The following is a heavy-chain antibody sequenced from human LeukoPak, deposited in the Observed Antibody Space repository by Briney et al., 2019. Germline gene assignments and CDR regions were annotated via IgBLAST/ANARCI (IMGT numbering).Heavy chain of an antibody. Sequence: GGSLRLSCAASGFTFSTYAMHWVRQAPGKGLEWVALISYDGSKKHFADSVKGRFTISRDNPKNTLYLQMNSLRGEDTAVYYCARDSARRDGYNFDYWGQGTLVTVSS. CDR1: GFTFSTYA. J-gene: IGHJ4*02. CDR3: ARDSARRDGYNFDY. V-gene: IGHV3-30*04. D-gene: IGHD5-24*01. CDR2: ISYDGSKK.